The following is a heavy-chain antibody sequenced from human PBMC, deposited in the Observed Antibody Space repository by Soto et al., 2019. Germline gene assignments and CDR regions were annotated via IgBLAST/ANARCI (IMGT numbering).Heavy chain of an antibody. D-gene: IGHD2-15*01. J-gene: IGHJ4*02. CDR2: IYPDDSDS. Sequence: GESLKISCKGSGYKFTTYWIGWLRQMPGKGLEWMATIYPDDSDSRYSPSFQGQVTISADKSISTAYLQWSSLKASDTAIYYCVATPADYLHYWGQGTLVTLSS. CDR3: VATPADYLHY. V-gene: IGHV5-51*01. CDR1: GYKFTTYW.